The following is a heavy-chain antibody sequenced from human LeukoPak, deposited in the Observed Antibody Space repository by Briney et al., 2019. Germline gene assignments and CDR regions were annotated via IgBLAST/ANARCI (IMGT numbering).Heavy chain of an antibody. Sequence: NPGGSLRLSCAASGFTFSNAWMSWVRQAPGKGREGVGRIKSKTDGGTTDYAAPVKGRLNISRDDSKNTLYLQMNSLKTEDTAVYYCTTDSSSSSYYWGQGTLVTVSS. D-gene: IGHD6-6*01. V-gene: IGHV3-15*01. CDR2: IKSKTDGGTT. CDR1: GFTFSNAW. CDR3: TTDSSSSSYY. J-gene: IGHJ4*02.